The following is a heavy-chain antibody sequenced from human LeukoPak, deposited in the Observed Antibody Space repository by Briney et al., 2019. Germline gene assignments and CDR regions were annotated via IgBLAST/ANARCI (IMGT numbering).Heavy chain of an antibody. CDR2: ISGSGGST. CDR1: GFTFSSYA. V-gene: IGHV3-23*01. D-gene: IGHD5-18*01. J-gene: IGHJ1*01. Sequence: GGSLRLPCAASGFTFSSYAMSWVRQAPGKGLEWVSAISGSGGSTYYADSVKGRFTISRDNSRNTLYLQMNSLRAEDTAVYYCAKDGDTAMSESEYFQHWGQGTLVTVSS. CDR3: AKDGDTAMSESEYFQH.